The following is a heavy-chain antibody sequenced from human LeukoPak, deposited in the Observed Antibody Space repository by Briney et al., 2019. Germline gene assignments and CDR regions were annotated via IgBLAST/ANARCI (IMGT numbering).Heavy chain of an antibody. J-gene: IGHJ3*02. Sequence: SETLSLTCTVSGGPISSSSYYWGWIRQPPGKGLEWIGSIYYSGSTYYNPSLKSRVTISVDTSKNQFSLKLSSVTAADTAVYYCARRSSGWYGQDAFDIWGQGTMVTVSS. CDR1: GGPISSSSYY. D-gene: IGHD6-19*01. CDR2: IYYSGST. CDR3: ARRSSGWYGQDAFDI. V-gene: IGHV4-39*01.